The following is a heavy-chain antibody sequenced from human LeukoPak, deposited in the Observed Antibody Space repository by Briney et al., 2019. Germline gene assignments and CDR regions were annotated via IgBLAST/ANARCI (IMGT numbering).Heavy chain of an antibody. V-gene: IGHV3-72*01. CDR2: TRNKPDSYTT. J-gene: IGHJ4*02. D-gene: IGHD6-13*01. Sequence: GGSLRLSCAASGFTFSDHYMDWVRQAPGKGLEWVGRTRNKPDSYTTDYAASVKGRFTISRDDSKNSLYLQMNSLKTEDTAVYHCASSIAAAVDYWGQGTLVTVSS. CDR1: GFTFSDHY. CDR3: ASSIAAAVDY.